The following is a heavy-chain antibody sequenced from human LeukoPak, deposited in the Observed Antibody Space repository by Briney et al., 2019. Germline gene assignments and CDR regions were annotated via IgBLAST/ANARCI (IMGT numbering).Heavy chain of an antibody. V-gene: IGHV3-7*01. CDR3: ASGVDTAMVPSDY. D-gene: IGHD5-18*01. CDR1: GFTFSSYW. CDR2: IKQDGSEK. J-gene: IGHJ4*02. Sequence: GGSLRLSCAASGFTFSSYWMSWVRQAPGKGLEWVANIKQDGSEKYYVGSVKGRFTISRDNAKNSLYLQMNSLRAEDTAVYYCASGVDTAMVPSDYWGQGTLVTVSS.